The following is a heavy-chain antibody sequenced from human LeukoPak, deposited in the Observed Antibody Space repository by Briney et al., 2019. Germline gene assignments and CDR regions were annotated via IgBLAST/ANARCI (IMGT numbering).Heavy chain of an antibody. Sequence: SETLSLTCTVSGGSISSSSYYWGWIRQPPGRGLEWIGSIYYSGSTYYNPSLKSRVTISVDTSKNQFSLKLSSVTAADTAVYYCARDRYTVTSTDAFDIWGQGTMVTVSS. CDR2: IYYSGST. V-gene: IGHV4-39*02. D-gene: IGHD4-17*01. CDR1: GGSISSSSYY. J-gene: IGHJ3*02. CDR3: ARDRYTVTSTDAFDI.